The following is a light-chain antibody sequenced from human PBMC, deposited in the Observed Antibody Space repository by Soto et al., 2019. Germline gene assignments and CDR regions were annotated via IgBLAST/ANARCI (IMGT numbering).Light chain of an antibody. V-gene: IGKV1-39*01. CDR3: QQSHSTPYT. CDR1: QSISRN. CDR2: AAR. J-gene: IGKJ2*01. Sequence: DIQLTQSPSSLSPSVGDRITLSCRAIQSISRNLNWYQQMPGKAPSLLIYAARDLQSGVPGRFSGGGSVTEFNLTISSLQPEDLATYYCQQSHSTPYTFGQGTKLEL.